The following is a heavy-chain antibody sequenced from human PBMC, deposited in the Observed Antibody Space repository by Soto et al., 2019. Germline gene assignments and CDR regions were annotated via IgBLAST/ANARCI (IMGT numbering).Heavy chain of an antibody. CDR1: GYTFTNYG. Sequence: ASVKVSCKASGYTFTNYGISWVRQAPGQGLEWMGWINVYNGNTKYAQKVQGRVTMTRDTSTSTVYMELSSLRSEDTAIYYCTRTWAGGYSYGPFDYWGQGTLVTVSS. D-gene: IGHD5-18*01. CDR2: INVYNGNT. J-gene: IGHJ4*02. CDR3: TRTWAGGYSYGPFDY. V-gene: IGHV1-18*01.